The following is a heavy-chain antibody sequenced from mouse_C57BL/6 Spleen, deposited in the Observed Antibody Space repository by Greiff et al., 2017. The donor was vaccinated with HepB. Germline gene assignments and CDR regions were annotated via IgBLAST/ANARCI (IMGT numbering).Heavy chain of an antibody. J-gene: IGHJ1*03. V-gene: IGHV5-16*01. Sequence: EVKLVESEGGLVQPGRSMKLSCTASGFTFSDYYMAWVRQVPEKGLEWVANINYDGSSTYYLDSLKSRFIISRDNAKNILYLQMSSLKSEDPATYYCAREGRRGYFDVWGTGTTVTVSS. CDR3: AREGRRGYFDV. CDR1: GFTFSDYY. CDR2: INYDGSST.